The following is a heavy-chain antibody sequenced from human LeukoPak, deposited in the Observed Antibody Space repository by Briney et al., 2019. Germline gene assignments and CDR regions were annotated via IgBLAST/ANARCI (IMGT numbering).Heavy chain of an antibody. Sequence: PGGSLRLSCAASGFTVSNNYMNWVRQAPGKGLEWVSILYSGGTTYYADSVKGRFTISRDNTKNSLYLQMNGLRAEDTAVYYCTRSSMAALAVDSWGQGTLVTVSS. CDR2: LYSGGTT. CDR3: TRSSMAALAVDS. D-gene: IGHD6-6*01. J-gene: IGHJ4*02. CDR1: GFTVSNNY. V-gene: IGHV3-53*01.